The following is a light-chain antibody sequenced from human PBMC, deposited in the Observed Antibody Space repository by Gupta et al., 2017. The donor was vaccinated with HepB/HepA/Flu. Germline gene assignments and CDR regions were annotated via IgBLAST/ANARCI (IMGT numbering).Light chain of an antibody. J-gene: IGKJ1*01. Sequence: DDVMTQSPLSLSFTLGQPASISCRSSQGLVYSDGNTYLHWFQQRPRQTPRRLIHLVSYRDSGVPDRFSGSGSGTDFTPNISSVQDEDVGIYYCRQRENCPWTFGQGTKVEVK. CDR1: QGLVYSDGNTY. CDR3: RQRENCPWT. V-gene: IGKV2-30*01. CDR2: LVS.